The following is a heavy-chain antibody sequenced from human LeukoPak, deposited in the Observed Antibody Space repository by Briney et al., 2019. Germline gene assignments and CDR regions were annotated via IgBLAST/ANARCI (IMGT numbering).Heavy chain of an antibody. J-gene: IGHJ5*02. V-gene: IGHV3-30-3*01. D-gene: IGHD5-18*01. CDR2: ISYDGSNK. CDR1: GFTFSSYA. Sequence: PGGSPRLSCAASGFTFSSYAMHWVRQAPGKGLEWVAVISYDGSNKYYADSVKGRFTISRDNSKNTLYLQMNSLRAEDTAVYYCASLEYAAMGFDPWGQGTLVTVSS. CDR3: ASLEYAAMGFDP.